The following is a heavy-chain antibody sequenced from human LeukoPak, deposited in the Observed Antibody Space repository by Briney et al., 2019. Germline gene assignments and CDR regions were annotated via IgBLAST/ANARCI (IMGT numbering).Heavy chain of an antibody. CDR2: ISYDGSNK. Sequence: PGGSLRLSCAASGFTFSSYAMHWVRQAPGEGLEWVAVISYDGSNKYYADSVKGRFTISRDNSKNTLYLQMNSLRAEDTAVYYCGKESSATVVSGPLDYWGQGTLVTVSS. V-gene: IGHV3-30-3*01. D-gene: IGHD4-11*01. CDR3: GKESSATVVSGPLDY. CDR1: GFTFSSYA. J-gene: IGHJ4*02.